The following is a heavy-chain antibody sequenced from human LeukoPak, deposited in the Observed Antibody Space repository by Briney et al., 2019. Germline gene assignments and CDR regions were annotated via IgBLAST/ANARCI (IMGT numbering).Heavy chain of an antibody. CDR2: ISSSSSYT. V-gene: IGHV3-11*06. CDR1: GFTLSDYY. Sequence: GGSLRLSCAASGFTLSDYYMSWIRQAPGKGLEWVSYISSSSSYTNYADSVKGRFTISRDNAKNSLYLQMNSLRAEDTAVYYCARDSYYGSGIDYWGQGTLVTVSS. D-gene: IGHD3-10*01. CDR3: ARDSYYGSGIDY. J-gene: IGHJ4*02.